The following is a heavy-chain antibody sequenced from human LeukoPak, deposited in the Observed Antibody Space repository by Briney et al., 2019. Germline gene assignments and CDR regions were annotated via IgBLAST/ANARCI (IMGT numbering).Heavy chain of an antibody. CDR3: ARGRFSGYGAD. CDR1: GYTFTDYY. Sequence: GASVKVSCKDSGYTFTDYYIHWVRQTPGQGLEWMGWINPNSGNTGYAQKFQGRVTITRNTSISTAYMELSSLRSEDTAVYYCARGRFSGYGADWGQGTLVTVSS. CDR2: INPNSGNT. D-gene: IGHD5-12*01. V-gene: IGHV1-8*03. J-gene: IGHJ4*02.